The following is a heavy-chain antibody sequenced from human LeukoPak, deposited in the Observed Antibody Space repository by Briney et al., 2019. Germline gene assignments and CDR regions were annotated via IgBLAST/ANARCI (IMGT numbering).Heavy chain of an antibody. CDR3: ARNYHGLGTDLPPEYYSGMDI. V-gene: IGHV1-2*02. CDR2: MNPDSGGT. CDR1: GYNFNGYY. J-gene: IGHJ6*02. Sequence: ASVKVSCKASGYNFNGYYIHWVRQAPGQGPEWMGWMNPDSGGTKYAQKFQGRVTMTRDTAITTVYLELRRLTSADTAVYYCARNYHGLGTDLPPEYYSGMDIWGQGTTVIVS. D-gene: IGHD3-10*01.